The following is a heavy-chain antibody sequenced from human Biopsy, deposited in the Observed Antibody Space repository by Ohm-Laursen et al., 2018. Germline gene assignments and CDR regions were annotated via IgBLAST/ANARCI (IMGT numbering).Heavy chain of an antibody. CDR3: AKGRVGSSGSLDI. J-gene: IGHJ3*02. CDR2: ITVSADTT. V-gene: IGHV3-23*01. Sequence: SLRLSCAASGFTFSIYAMSWVRQAPGKGLEWVSAITVSADTTYYADSVRGRFTVSRDNSQNTLYLQMNSLRAEDTAIYYCAKGRVGSSGSLDIWGHGTMVTVSS. CDR1: GFTFSIYA. D-gene: IGHD6-6*01.